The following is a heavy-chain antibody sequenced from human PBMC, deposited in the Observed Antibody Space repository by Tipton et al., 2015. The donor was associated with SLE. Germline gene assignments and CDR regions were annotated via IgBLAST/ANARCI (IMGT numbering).Heavy chain of an antibody. Sequence: SLRLSCAASGFTFNTYSMHWVRQAPGEGLEWVAGTSYDGGAKYYADSVKGRFTISRDNSRNTLFLQMNSLRPEDTAVYYCAGWVGYCSGGTCFYWGQGTLVTVSS. CDR2: TSYDGGAK. V-gene: IGHV3-30*04. CDR3: AGWVGYCSGGTCFY. J-gene: IGHJ4*02. D-gene: IGHD2-15*01. CDR1: GFTFNTYS.